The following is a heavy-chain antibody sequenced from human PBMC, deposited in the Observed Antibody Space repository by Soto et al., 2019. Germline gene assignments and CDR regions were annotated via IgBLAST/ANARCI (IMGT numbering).Heavy chain of an antibody. J-gene: IGHJ6*02. CDR1: GGSMTRSGYY. CDR2: IYYSGST. D-gene: IGHD3-10*01. V-gene: IGHV4-39*01. Sequence: SETLSLTCTVAGGSMTRSGYYWGWIRQPPGKGLEWIGSIYYSGSTYYNPSLKSRVTISVDTSKNQFPLKLSSVTAADTAVYYCARHGRPWFGELLMRGYYYYGMDVWGQGTTVTVSS. CDR3: ARHGRPWFGELLMRGYYYYGMDV.